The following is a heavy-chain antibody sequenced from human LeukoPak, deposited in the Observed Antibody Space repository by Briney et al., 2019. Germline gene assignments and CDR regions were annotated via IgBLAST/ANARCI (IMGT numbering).Heavy chain of an antibody. D-gene: IGHD2-21*02. CDR2: IIPIFGTA. J-gene: IGHJ6*02. V-gene: IGHV1-69*13. CDR1: GGTFSSYA. CDR3: AKIPVTSSSGYYYYGMDV. Sequence: SVKVSCKASGGTFSSYAISWVRQAPGQGLEWMGGIIPIFGTANYAQKFQGRVTITADESTSTAYMELSSLRSEDTAVYYCAKIPVTSSSGYYYYGMDVWGQGTTVTVSS.